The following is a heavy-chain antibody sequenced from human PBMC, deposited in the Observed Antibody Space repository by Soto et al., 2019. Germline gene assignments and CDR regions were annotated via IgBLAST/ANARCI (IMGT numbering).Heavy chain of an antibody. CDR3: TKAFIEVAVPDY. CDR2: ITGNGLNS. J-gene: IGHJ4*02. D-gene: IGHD6-19*01. CDR1: GFTFHSHA. V-gene: IGHV3-23*01. Sequence: GGSLRLSCAASGFTFHSHAMSWVRLAPGKGLEWISSITGNGLNSYYANSVKGRFTISRDNSKNTVYLQMNGLGAEDTAVYYCTKAFIEVAVPDYWGQGT.